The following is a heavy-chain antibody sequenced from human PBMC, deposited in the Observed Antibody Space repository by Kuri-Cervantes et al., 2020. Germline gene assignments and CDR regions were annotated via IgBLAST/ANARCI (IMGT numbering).Heavy chain of an antibody. J-gene: IGHJ4*02. Sequence: GGSLRLSCAASGFTFDDYAMYWVRQAPGKGLEWVSLISWDGGSTYYADSVKGRFTISRDNAKNSLYLQMNSLRAEDTAVYYCAREGYDILTGYYPYWGQGTLVTVSS. CDR3: AREGYDILTGYYPY. D-gene: IGHD3-9*01. V-gene: IGHV3-43D*04. CDR2: ISWDGGST. CDR1: GFTFDDYA.